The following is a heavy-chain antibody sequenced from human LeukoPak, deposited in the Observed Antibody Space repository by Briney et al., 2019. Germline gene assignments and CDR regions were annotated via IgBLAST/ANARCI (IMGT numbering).Heavy chain of an antibody. CDR3: ARVSDSYQPDFDY. J-gene: IGHJ4*02. V-gene: IGHV1-69*04. D-gene: IGHD2-2*01. CDR1: GGTFSSYA. Sequence: RASVKVSCKASGGTFSSYAISWVRQAPGQGLEWMGRIIPILGIANYAQKFQGRVTITADKSTSTAYMELSSLRSEDTAVYYCARVSDSYQPDFDYWGQGTLVTVSS. CDR2: IIPILGIA.